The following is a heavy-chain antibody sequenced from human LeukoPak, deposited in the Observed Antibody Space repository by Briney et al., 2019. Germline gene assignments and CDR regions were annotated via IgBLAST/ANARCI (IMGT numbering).Heavy chain of an antibody. CDR2: ISYDGSNK. Sequence: PGGSLRLSCAASGNYWMHWVRQAPGKGLEWVAVISYDGSNKYYADSVKGRFTISRDNSKNTLYLQMNSLRAEDTAVYYCARTGIAAAGIDYWGQGTLITVSS. CDR1: GNYW. V-gene: IGHV3-30*03. J-gene: IGHJ4*02. D-gene: IGHD6-13*01. CDR3: ARTGIAAAGIDY.